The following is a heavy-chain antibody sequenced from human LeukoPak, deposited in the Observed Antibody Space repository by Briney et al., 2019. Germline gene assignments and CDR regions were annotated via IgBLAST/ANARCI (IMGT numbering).Heavy chain of an antibody. CDR2: ISAYNGNT. J-gene: IGHJ6*02. CDR1: GYTFTNYG. CDR3: ARDEVVGSNYGDYSPYYYYYGMDV. Sequence: ASVTVSCKASGYTFTNYGISWVRQAPAQGREGMGWISAYNGNTNYAQKLQGRVTITTDTSTSTAYMELRSLRSDDTAVYYCARDEVVGSNYGDYSPYYYYYGMDVWGQGTTVTVSS. V-gene: IGHV1-18*01. D-gene: IGHD4-17*01.